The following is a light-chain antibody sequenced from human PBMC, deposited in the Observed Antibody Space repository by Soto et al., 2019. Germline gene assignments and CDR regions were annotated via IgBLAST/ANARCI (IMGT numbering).Light chain of an antibody. CDR1: SSDIGGYNY. CDR3: CSYAGTTHV. J-gene: IGLJ1*01. V-gene: IGLV2-11*01. CDR2: DVS. Sequence: QSALTQPPSVSGSPGQSVTISCTGTSSDIGGYNYVSWYQQLPGKAPKLMIYDVSKRPSGVPDRFSGSNSGNTASLTISVLQAEDEADYSCCSYAGTTHVFGTGTKLTVL.